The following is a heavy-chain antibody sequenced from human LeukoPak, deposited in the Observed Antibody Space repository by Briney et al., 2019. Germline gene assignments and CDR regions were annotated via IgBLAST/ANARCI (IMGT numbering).Heavy chain of an antibody. CDR2: ISSSGSTI. D-gene: IGHD3-22*01. V-gene: IGHV3-11*04. Sequence: GGSLRLSCAASGFTFSAYYMSWIRQAPGKGLEWVSYISSSGSTIYYADSVKGRFTISRDNAKNSLYLQMNSLRAEDTAVYYCARDTYYYDSSGYYHLFDYWGQGTLVTVSS. CDR3: ARDTYYYDSSGYYHLFDY. J-gene: IGHJ4*02. CDR1: GFTFSAYY.